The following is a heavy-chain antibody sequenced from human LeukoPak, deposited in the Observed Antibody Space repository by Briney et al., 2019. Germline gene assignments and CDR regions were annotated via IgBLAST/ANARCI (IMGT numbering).Heavy chain of an antibody. D-gene: IGHD3-22*01. V-gene: IGHV4-34*01. CDR2: INHSGSS. Sequence: PSETQSLTCAVYGGSFSGYYWSWIRQPPGKGLEWIGEINHSGSSNYNPSLKSRVTISVDTSKNQFSLKLSSVTAADTAVYYCASFSYDSSGYPIEFDYWGQGTLVTVSS. CDR3: ASFSYDSSGYPIEFDY. J-gene: IGHJ4*02. CDR1: GGSFSGYY.